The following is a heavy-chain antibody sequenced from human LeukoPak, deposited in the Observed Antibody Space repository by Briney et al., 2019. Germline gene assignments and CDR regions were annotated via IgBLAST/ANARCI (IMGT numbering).Heavy chain of an antibody. D-gene: IGHD1-1*01. CDR3: ARETPARYDLDY. CDR2: VSWNSGTI. CDR1: GFTFDDYA. J-gene: IGHJ4*02. V-gene: IGHV3-9*01. Sequence: GGSLRLSCAASGFTFDDYAMHWVRQAPGKGLEWVSGVSWNSGTIAYADSVKGRFTISRDNAKNSLYLQMNSLRAEDTALYFCARETPARYDLDYWGQGTLVTVSS.